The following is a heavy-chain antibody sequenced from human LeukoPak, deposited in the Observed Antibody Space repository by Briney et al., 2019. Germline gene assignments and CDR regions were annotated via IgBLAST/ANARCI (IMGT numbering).Heavy chain of an antibody. J-gene: IGHJ4*02. V-gene: IGHV4-61*01. CDR1: GGSVSSGSYY. CDR3: AREDSSGYYNDY. D-gene: IGHD3-22*01. CDR2: IYYSGST. Sequence: PSETLFLTCTVSGGSVSSGSYYWSWIRQPPGKGLEWIGYIYYSGSTNYNPSLKSRVTISVDTSKNQFSLKLTSVTAADTAVYYCAREDSSGYYNDYWGQGTLVTVSS.